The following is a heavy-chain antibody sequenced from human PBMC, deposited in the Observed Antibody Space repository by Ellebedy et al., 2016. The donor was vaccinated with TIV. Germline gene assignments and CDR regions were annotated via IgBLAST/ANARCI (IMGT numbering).Heavy chain of an antibody. D-gene: IGHD2-15*01. Sequence: GESLKISCAASGFTFSASGMHRGPQAPGTGPESVAFIWHDGGNKYYADSVKGRFTISRDNSKNTLYLQMSSLIAEYMAVYYCARDPHGGYMDVWGKGTTVTVSS. CDR2: IWHDGGNK. J-gene: IGHJ6*03. CDR3: ARDPHGGYMDV. V-gene: IGHV3-33*08. CDR1: GFTFSASG.